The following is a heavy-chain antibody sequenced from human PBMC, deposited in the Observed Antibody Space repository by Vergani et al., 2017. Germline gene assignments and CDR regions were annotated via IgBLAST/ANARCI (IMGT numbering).Heavy chain of an antibody. J-gene: IGHJ3*01. CDR2: VYWNDDE. V-gene: IGHV2-5*01. Sequence: QITLRESGPTLVKPTQTLTLTCTFSGFSLTTGGEGVGWIRQPPGRALEWLAFVYWNDDERYSPSLKSRVTITKDTSKNEVILTMATMDPVDTATYYCGTRLGYFDWDGAFDVWGPGTMVTVSS. CDR3: GTRLGYFDWDGAFDV. D-gene: IGHD3-9*01. CDR1: GFSLTTGGEG.